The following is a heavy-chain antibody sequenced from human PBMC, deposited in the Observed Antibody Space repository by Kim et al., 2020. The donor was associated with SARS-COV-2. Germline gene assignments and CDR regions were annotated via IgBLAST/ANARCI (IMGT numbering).Heavy chain of an antibody. V-gene: IGHV3-23*01. Sequence: GGSLRLSCAASRFTFSNSAMSWVRQAPGKGLEWVSAIFGSGHGKYYADSVKGRFIISRDNSKNTLYLQMNNLRGDDTAIYYCAKHVHVTTVTFYWSFELWGRGTLVTVSS. J-gene: IGHJ2*01. D-gene: IGHD2-21*02. CDR3: AKHVHVTTVTFYWSFEL. CDR1: RFTFSNSA. CDR2: IFGSGHGK.